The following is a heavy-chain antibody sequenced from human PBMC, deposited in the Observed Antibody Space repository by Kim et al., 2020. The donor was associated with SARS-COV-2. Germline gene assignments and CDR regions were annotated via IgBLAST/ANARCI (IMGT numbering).Heavy chain of an antibody. CDR2: ISSSSSYT. V-gene: IGHV3-11*06. J-gene: IGHJ6*02. CDR1: GFTFSDYY. D-gene: IGHD5-12*01. CDR3: ARDLEYSGPPSPMDV. Sequence: GGSLRLSCAASGFTFSDYYMSWIRQAPGKGLEWVSYISSSSSYTNYADSVKGRFTISRDNAKNSLYLQMNSLRAEDTAVYYCARDLEYSGPPSPMDVWGQGTTVTVSS.